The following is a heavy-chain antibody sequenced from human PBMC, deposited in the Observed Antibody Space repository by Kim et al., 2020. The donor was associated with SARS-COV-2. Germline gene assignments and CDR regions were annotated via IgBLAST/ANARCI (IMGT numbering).Heavy chain of an antibody. CDR3: ARDLGRGYSYGQRGWYFDL. D-gene: IGHD5-18*01. V-gene: IGHV4-31*03. CDR1: GGSISSGGYY. Sequence: SETLSLTCTVSGGSISSGGYYWSWIRQHPGKGLEWIGYIYYSGSTYYNPSLKSRVTISVDTSKNQFSLKLSSVTAADTAVYYCARDLGRGYSYGQRGWYFDLWGRGTLVTVSS. J-gene: IGHJ2*01. CDR2: IYYSGST.